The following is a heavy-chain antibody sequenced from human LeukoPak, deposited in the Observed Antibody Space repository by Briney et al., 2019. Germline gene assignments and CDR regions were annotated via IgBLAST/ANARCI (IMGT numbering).Heavy chain of an antibody. CDR2: ISGSGGDT. CDR3: AAWYSGTYRVDY. J-gene: IGHJ4*02. CDR1: GFTFSSYA. V-gene: IGHV3-23*01. Sequence: GGSLRLSCAASGFTFSSYAMSWVRHAPGQGLDWVSAISGSGGDTYYADSVKGRFTISRDNSKNTLYVQMNSLRAEDTAVYYCAAWYSGTYRVDYWGQGTLVTVSS. D-gene: IGHD1-26*01.